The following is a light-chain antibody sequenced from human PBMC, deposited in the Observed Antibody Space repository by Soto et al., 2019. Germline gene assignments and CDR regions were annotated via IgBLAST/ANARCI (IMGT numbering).Light chain of an antibody. V-gene: IGLV1-40*01. CDR2: GNS. CDR1: SSNIGAGYD. Sequence: QSVLTQPPSASGAPGQRVTISCTGSSSNIGAGYDVHWYQQLPGTAPKLLIYGNSNRPSGVPDRFSGSKSGTSASLAITGLQAEDEADYYCQSYDSSLSGLVFGTGTKLTVL. CDR3: QSYDSSLSGLV. J-gene: IGLJ1*01.